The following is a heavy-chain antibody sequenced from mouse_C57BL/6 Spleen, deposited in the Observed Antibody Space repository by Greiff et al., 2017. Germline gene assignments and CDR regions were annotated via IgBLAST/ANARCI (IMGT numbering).Heavy chain of an antibody. CDR2: IDPETGGT. CDR1: GYTFTDYE. J-gene: IGHJ2*01. CDR3: TRYHYGSFDY. D-gene: IGHD2-1*01. Sequence: VQLQQSGAELVRPGASVTLSCKASGYTFTDYEMHWVKQTPVHGLEWIGAIDPETGGTAYNQKFKGKAILTADKSSSTAYMELRSLTSEDSAVYYGTRYHYGSFDYWGQGTTLTVSS. V-gene: IGHV1-15*01.